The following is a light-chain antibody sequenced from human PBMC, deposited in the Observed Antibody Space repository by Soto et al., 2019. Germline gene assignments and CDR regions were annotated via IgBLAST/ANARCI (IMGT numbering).Light chain of an antibody. CDR2: DAS. CDR1: QSLSSW. J-gene: IGKJ1*01. V-gene: IGKV1-5*01. CDR3: QQYNSYWT. Sequence: DIKMTQSPSTLSASVGDRVTITGRASQSLSSWLAWYHQKPGKAPKLLIYDASSLESGVPSRFSGSGSGTEFTLTISSLQPDDFATYYCQQYNSYWTFGQGTKVEIK.